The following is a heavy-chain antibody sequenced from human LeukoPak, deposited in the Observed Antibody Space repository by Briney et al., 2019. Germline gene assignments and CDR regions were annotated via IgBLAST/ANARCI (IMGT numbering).Heavy chain of an antibody. J-gene: IGHJ6*03. CDR1: GFTFSSYA. D-gene: IGHD1-26*01. Sequence: RPGGSLRLSCAASGFTFSSYAMSWVRQAPGKGLEWVSAISGSGGSTYYADSVKGRFTISRDYSKNTLYLQMNSLRAEDTAVYYCAKRYSGSYFLWDYYFMDVWGKGTTVTVSS. CDR2: ISGSGGST. CDR3: AKRYSGSYFLWDYYFMDV. V-gene: IGHV3-23*01.